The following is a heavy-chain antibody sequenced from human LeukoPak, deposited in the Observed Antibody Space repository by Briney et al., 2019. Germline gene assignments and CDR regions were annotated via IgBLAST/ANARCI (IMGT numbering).Heavy chain of an antibody. D-gene: IGHD1-26*01. V-gene: IGHV3-7*01. Sequence: GGSLRLSCAASGFTFNSDAMSWVRQAPGKGLEWVANIKQDGSGRYYVDSVKGRFTISRDNAQNSLFLQMNSLRAEDTAFYYCARQLAGPTGYFYMDVWGKGTTATVSS. CDR3: ARQLAGPTGYFYMDV. CDR1: GFTFNSDA. J-gene: IGHJ6*03. CDR2: IKQDGSGR.